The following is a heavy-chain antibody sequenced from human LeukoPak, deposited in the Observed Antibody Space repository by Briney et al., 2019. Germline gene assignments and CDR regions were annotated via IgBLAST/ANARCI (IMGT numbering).Heavy chain of an antibody. D-gene: IGHD6-13*01. CDR2: LSGSGIST. CDR3: AKRSIVAANTT. V-gene: IGHV3-23*01. J-gene: IGHJ4*02. Sequence: PGGSLRLSCAASGFTFSSYAMSWVRQAPGKVLEWVSALSGSGISTYYADSVKGRFTISRDNSKNTVYLQMESLRAEDTAMYYCAKRSIVAANTTWGQGTLVTVSS. CDR1: GFTFSSYA.